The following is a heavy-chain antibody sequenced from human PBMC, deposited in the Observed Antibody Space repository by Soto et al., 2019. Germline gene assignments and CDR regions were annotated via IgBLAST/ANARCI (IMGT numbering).Heavy chain of an antibody. CDR1: GGSFSGYY. CDR3: ARGSRIRIPAASGRDYYYHGLDV. J-gene: IGHJ6*02. V-gene: IGHV4-34*01. CDR2: INHRGSI. Sequence: QVQLQQWGAGLLKPSETLSLNCAVYGGSFSGYYWSWIRQPPGKGLEWIGEINHRGSINYNPSLKSRVSMSVDTSENQFSQKLNSVTAADTAVFYCARGSRIRIPAASGRDYYYHGLDVWGQGTAVTVSS. D-gene: IGHD2-15*01.